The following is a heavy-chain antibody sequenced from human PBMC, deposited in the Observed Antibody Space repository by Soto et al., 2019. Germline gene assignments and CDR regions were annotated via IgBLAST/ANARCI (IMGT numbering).Heavy chain of an antibody. CDR2: INHSGST. Sequence: SETLSLTCAVYGGSFSGYYWSWIRQPPGKGLEWIGEINHSGSTNYNPSLKSRVTISVDTSKNQFSLKLSSVTAADTAVYYCAIGRGRSSSWYRAYFAYWGQGTLVTVSS. V-gene: IGHV4-34*01. CDR3: AIGRGRSSSWYRAYFAY. CDR1: GGSFSGYY. D-gene: IGHD6-13*01. J-gene: IGHJ4*02.